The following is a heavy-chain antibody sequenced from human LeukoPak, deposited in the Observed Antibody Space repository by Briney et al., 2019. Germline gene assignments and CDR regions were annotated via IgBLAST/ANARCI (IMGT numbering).Heavy chain of an antibody. D-gene: IGHD3-10*01. CDR2: ISGSGGST. J-gene: IGHJ4*02. Sequence: PGGSLRLSCAASGFTFSSYSMSWVRQPPGKGLEWVSSISGSGGSTYYADSVKGRFTISRDNSKNTLYLQMNSLRAEDTAVYYCAKAGRGVRGVIYTGVDYWGQGTLVTVSS. CDR1: GFTFSSYS. CDR3: AKAGRGVRGVIYTGVDY. V-gene: IGHV3-23*01.